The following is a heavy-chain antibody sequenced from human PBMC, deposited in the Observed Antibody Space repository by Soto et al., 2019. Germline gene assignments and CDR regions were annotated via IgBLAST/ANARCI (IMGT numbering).Heavy chain of an antibody. V-gene: IGHV3-33*01. Sequence: TGGSLRLSCAASGFTFSSYGMHWVRQAPGKGLEWVAVIWYDGSNKYYADSVKGRFTISRDNSKNTLYLQMNSLRAEDTAVYYCARGSGIAAAGRHNWFDPWGQGTQVTVSS. J-gene: IGHJ5*02. D-gene: IGHD6-13*01. CDR3: ARGSGIAAAGRHNWFDP. CDR1: GFTFSSYG. CDR2: IWYDGSNK.